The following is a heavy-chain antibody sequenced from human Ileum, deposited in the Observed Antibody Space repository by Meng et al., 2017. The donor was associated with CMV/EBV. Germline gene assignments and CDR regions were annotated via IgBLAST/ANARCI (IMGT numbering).Heavy chain of an antibody. J-gene: IGHJ4*02. D-gene: IGHD6-25*01. CDR1: GYTFTGYY. CDR3: ARDPDFNIAAYNDY. Sequence: ASVKISCKASGYTFTGYYMHWVRQAHGQGLEWMGWINPNTGGTNYGQKFQGRVTMTRDTSISTAYMELSRLRYDDTAVYYCARDPDFNIAAYNDYWGQGTLVTVSS. CDR2: INPNTGGT. V-gene: IGHV1-2*02.